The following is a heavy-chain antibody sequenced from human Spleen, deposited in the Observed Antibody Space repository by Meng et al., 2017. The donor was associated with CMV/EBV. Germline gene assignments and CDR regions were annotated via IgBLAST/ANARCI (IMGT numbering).Heavy chain of an antibody. J-gene: IGHJ4*02. CDR3: ARDRDCGGDCYPSYFDY. CDR2: ISSSSSYI. Sequence: GGSLRLSCAASGLTFSSYSMNWVRQAPGKGLEWVSSISSSSSYIYYADSVKGRFTISRDNAKNSLYLQMNSLRAEDTAVYYCARDRDCGGDCYPSYFDYWGQGTLVTVSS. V-gene: IGHV3-21*01. D-gene: IGHD2-21*01. CDR1: GLTFSSYS.